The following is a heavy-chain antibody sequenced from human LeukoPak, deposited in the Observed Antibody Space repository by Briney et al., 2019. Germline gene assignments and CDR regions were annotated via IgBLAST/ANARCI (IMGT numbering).Heavy chain of an antibody. Sequence: ASVTVSCKASGYTFTGYYMHWVRQAPGQGLEWMGRINPNSGGTNYAQKFQGRVTMTRDTSISTAYMELSRLRSDDTAVYYCARYQYDSSGSKDYWGQGTLVTVSS. CDR3: ARYQYDSSGSKDY. D-gene: IGHD3-22*01. CDR2: INPNSGGT. J-gene: IGHJ4*02. CDR1: GYTFTGYY. V-gene: IGHV1-2*06.